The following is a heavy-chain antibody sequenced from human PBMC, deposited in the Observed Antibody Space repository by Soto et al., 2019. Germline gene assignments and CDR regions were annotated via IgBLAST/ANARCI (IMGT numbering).Heavy chain of an antibody. J-gene: IGHJ4*02. CDR2: ISPNNGNT. CDR1: GYTFTNYG. Sequence: ASVKFSCKASGYTFTNYGLSWVRQAPGQGLEWMGWISPNNGNTYYAQKFQGRVTMTRDTSTSTAYMEVSSLRSEDTAVYYCARGPDHYDILTGQYYFDYWGQGALVTVS. V-gene: IGHV1-18*01. D-gene: IGHD3-9*01. CDR3: ARGPDHYDILTGQYYFDY.